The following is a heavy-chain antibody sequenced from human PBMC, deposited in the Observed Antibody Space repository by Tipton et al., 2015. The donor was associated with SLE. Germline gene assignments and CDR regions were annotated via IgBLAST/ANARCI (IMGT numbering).Heavy chain of an antibody. D-gene: IGHD3-3*01. CDR1: GDSFSGYA. Sequence: TLSLTCAVYGDSFSGYAWTWIRQPPGKGLEWIGEITHSGSTNYNPSLKSRVTISVDTSKNQFSLKLSSVTAADTAVYYCAREGRFLEWFPSGYYYGMDVWGQGTTVTVSS. CDR3: AREGRFLEWFPSGYYYGMDV. J-gene: IGHJ6*02. CDR2: ITHSGST. V-gene: IGHV4-34*01.